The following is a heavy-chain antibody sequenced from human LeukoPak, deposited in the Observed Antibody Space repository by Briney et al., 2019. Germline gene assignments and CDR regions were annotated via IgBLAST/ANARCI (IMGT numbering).Heavy chain of an antibody. CDR3: ARALKYYDILTGYPYYFDY. D-gene: IGHD3-9*01. CDR2: INPSGGST. Sequence: GASVKVSCKASGYTFTTYYMHWVRQAPGQGLEWMGIINPSGGSTTYAQKFQGKVTMTRDTSTSTVYMELSSLRSEDTAVYCCARALKYYDILTGYPYYFDYWGQGTLVTVSS. V-gene: IGHV1-46*01. CDR1: GYTFTTYY. J-gene: IGHJ4*02.